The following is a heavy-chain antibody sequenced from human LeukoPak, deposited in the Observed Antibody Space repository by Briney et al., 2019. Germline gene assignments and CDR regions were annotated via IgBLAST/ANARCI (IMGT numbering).Heavy chain of an antibody. CDR3: ARARYCSSTSCYWFDP. J-gene: IGHJ5*02. V-gene: IGHV1-2*06. CDR2: INPNSGGT. Sequence: SVKVSCKASGYTFTGYYMHWVRQAPGQGLEWMGRINPNSGGTNYAQKFQGRVTMTRDTSISTAYMELSRLRSDDTAVYYCARARYCSSTSCYWFDPWGQGTLVTVSS. CDR1: GYTFTGYY. D-gene: IGHD2-2*01.